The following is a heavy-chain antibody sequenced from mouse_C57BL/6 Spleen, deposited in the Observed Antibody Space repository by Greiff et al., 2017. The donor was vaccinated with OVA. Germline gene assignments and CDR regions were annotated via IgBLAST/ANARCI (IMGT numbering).Heavy chain of an antibody. Sequence: EVQVVESGAGLVKPGGSLKLSCAASGFTFSSYAMSWVRQTPEKRLEWVAYISSGGDYIYYADTVKGRFTISRDNARNTLYLQMSSLKSEDTAMYYWTREDIHGGYFDVWGTGTTVTVSS. V-gene: IGHV5-9-1*02. CDR2: ISSGGDYI. CDR3: TREDIHGGYFDV. J-gene: IGHJ1*03. D-gene: IGHD1-1*01. CDR1: GFTFSSYA.